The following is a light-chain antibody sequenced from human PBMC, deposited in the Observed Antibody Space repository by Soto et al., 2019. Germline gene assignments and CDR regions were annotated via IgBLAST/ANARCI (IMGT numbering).Light chain of an antibody. V-gene: IGKV1-9*01. J-gene: IGKJ4*01. Sequence: IQLTQSPSALSASVGDRFTITCRASQGIRTYLAWYQQKPGKAPKLLIYGASTLQSGVPSRFSGSGSGTDFTLTISYLQPEAFATYFCQQLHSFHLTFGGGTKVNIK. CDR3: QQLHSFHLT. CDR1: QGIRTY. CDR2: GAS.